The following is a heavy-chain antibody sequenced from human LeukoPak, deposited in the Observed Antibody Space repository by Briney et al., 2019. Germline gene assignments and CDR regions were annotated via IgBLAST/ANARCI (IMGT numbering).Heavy chain of an antibody. V-gene: IGHV3-23*01. CDR3: AKDFGLGDDILTGYYLD. J-gene: IGHJ4*02. Sequence: PGGSLRLSCAASGLTFSSHSMSWVRQAPGKGLEWVSVISTGGDITYYADSVKGRFTISRDNSKNTLYLQMNSLRAEDTAVYYCAKDFGLGDDILTGYYLDWGQGTLVTVSS. CDR2: ISTGGDIT. D-gene: IGHD3-9*01. CDR1: GLTFSSHS.